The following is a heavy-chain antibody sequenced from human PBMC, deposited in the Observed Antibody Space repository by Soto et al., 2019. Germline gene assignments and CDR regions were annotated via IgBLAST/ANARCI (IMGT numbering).Heavy chain of an antibody. J-gene: IGHJ4*02. CDR3: ARDSFRGYFDY. CDR2: IHYRGST. V-gene: IGHV4-30-4*01. Sequence: QPPGKRLEWIGSIHYRGSTYYNPSPKSRVTISVDTSKNQFSLKLSSVTAADTAVYYCARDSFRGYFDYWGQGTLVTVS.